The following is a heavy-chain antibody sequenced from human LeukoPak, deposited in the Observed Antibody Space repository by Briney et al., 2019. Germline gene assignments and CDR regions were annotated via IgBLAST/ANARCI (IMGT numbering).Heavy chain of an antibody. CDR1: GDSVSSNSAA. CDR3: ATVSVRLTAILRYFDY. D-gene: IGHD2-21*02. Sequence: SQTLSLTCAISGDSVSSNSAAWNWIRQSPSRGLEWLGRTYYRSKWYNDYAVSVKSRITINPDTSKNQFSLQLNSVTPEDTAVYYCATVSVRLTAILRYFDYWGQGTLVTVSS. CDR2: TYYRSKWYN. J-gene: IGHJ4*02. V-gene: IGHV6-1*01.